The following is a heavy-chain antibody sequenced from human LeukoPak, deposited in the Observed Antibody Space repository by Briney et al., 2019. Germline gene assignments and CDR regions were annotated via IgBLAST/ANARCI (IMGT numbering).Heavy chain of an antibody. Sequence: GGSLRLSCAASGFTLSSYATHWVRQAPGKGLEWVAVISYDGSNKYYADSVKGRFTISRDNSKNTLYLQMNSLRAEDTAVYYCASGYSSVTWGQGTLVTVSS. V-gene: IGHV3-30-3*01. J-gene: IGHJ5*02. CDR3: ASGYSSVT. CDR2: ISYDGSNK. CDR1: GFTLSSYA. D-gene: IGHD6-25*01.